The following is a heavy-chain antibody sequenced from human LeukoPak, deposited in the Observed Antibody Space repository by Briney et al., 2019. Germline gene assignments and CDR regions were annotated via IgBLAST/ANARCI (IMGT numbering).Heavy chain of an antibody. J-gene: IGHJ3*02. Sequence: SETLSLTCTVSGGSISTYYWSWIRQPPGKGLEWIGYISYSGSTDYNPSLKSRVTMSVDTSINQFSLKLSSATAADTAVYYCARLRLRYDSNGYSTSYEAVDIWGQGTVVTVSS. CDR1: GGSISTYY. V-gene: IGHV4-59*08. CDR2: ISYSGST. CDR3: ARLRLRYDSNGYSTSYEAVDI. D-gene: IGHD3-22*01.